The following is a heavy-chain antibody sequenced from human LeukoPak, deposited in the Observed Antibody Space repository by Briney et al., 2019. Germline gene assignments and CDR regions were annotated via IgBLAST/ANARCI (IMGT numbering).Heavy chain of an antibody. D-gene: IGHD3-10*02. J-gene: IGHJ4*02. Sequence: GGSLRLSCAASGFTFSSYEMNWVRQAPGAGLEWVSYISTSDSTIYYADSVKGRFTISRDNAKNSLYLQMNNLRVEDTALYYCARGRYLGAMFQDHWGQGTLVTVSS. V-gene: IGHV3-48*03. CDR2: ISTSDSTI. CDR1: GFTFSSYE. CDR3: ARGRYLGAMFQDH.